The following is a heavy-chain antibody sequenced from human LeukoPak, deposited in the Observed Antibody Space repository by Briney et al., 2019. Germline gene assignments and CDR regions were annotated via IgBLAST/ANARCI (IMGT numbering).Heavy chain of an antibody. J-gene: IGHJ6*03. D-gene: IGHD6-19*01. CDR2: INPNSGGT. CDR1: GYTFTGYY. CDR3: ARGPQWLVSVFYYYYYMDV. Sequence: ASVKVSCKASGYTFTGYYMHWVRQAPGQGLEWMGWINPNSGGTNYAQKFQVRGTMTRDTSTSTAYMELRSLRSDDTAVYYCARGPQWLVSVFYYYYYMDVWGKGTTVTVSS. V-gene: IGHV1-2*02.